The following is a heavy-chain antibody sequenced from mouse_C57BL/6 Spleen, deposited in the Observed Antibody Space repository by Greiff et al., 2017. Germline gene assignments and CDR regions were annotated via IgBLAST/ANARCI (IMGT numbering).Heavy chain of an antibody. Sequence: EVKLVESGGGLVKPGGSLKLSCAASGFTFSSYAMSWVRQTPEKRLEWVATISDGGSYTYYPDNVKGRFTISRDNAKNNLYLQMSQLKSEDTAMYYCARGELRLREAWFAYWGQGTLVTVSA. CDR2: ISDGGSYT. D-gene: IGHD3-2*02. CDR1: GFTFSSYA. J-gene: IGHJ3*01. V-gene: IGHV5-4*03. CDR3: ARGELRLREAWFAY.